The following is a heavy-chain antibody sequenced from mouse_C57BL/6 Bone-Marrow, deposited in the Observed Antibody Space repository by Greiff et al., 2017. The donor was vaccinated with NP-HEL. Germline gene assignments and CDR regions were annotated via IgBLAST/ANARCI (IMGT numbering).Heavy chain of an antibody. D-gene: IGHD2-3*01. V-gene: IGHV5-12*01. CDR2: ISNGGGST. CDR3: ALYDPFAY. Sequence: EVQGVESGGGLVQPGGSLKLSCAASGFTFSDYYMYWVRQTPEKRLEWVAYISNGGGSTYYLDTVKGRFTISRDNAKNTLYLQMSRLKSEDTAMYYCALYDPFAYWGQGTLVTVSA. CDR1: GFTFSDYY. J-gene: IGHJ3*01.